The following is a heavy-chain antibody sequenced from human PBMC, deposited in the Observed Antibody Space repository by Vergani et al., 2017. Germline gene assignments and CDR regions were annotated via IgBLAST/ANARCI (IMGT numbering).Heavy chain of an antibody. Sequence: QVQLVESGGGVVQPGRSLRLSCAASGFTFSSYGMHWVRQAPGKGLEWVAVISYDGSNKYYADSVKCRFTISRDNSKNTLYLQMNSLRAEDTAVYYCAKDGQDIVVVPAAHGPYYYYYMDVWGKGTTVTVSS. V-gene: IGHV3-30*18. CDR3: AKDGQDIVVVPAAHGPYYYYYMDV. CDR1: GFTFSSYG. J-gene: IGHJ6*03. D-gene: IGHD2-2*01. CDR2: ISYDGSNK.